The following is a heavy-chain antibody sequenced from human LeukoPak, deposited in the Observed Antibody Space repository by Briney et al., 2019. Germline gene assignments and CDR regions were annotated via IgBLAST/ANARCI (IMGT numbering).Heavy chain of an antibody. D-gene: IGHD3-10*01. Sequence: GGCLRLSCTASGFIVITNYMNWVRQAPGKGLEWVSVIYSGGSTYYADSVKGRFTISRDTSKNMLFLQMKSLRVEDTAVYYCARDEGYGSGSFDIWGQGRMVTVSS. V-gene: IGHV3-53*01. J-gene: IGHJ3*02. CDR1: GFIVITNY. CDR2: IYSGGST. CDR3: ARDEGYGSGSFDI.